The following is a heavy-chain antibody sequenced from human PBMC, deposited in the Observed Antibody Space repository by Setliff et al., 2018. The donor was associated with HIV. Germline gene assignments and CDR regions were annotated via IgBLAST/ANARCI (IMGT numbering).Heavy chain of an antibody. CDR1: GYSISSGYY. D-gene: IGHD6-13*01. CDR3: AREGSTSWYADY. J-gene: IGHJ4*02. CDR2: IYHSGST. Sequence: PSETLSLTCAVSGYSISSGYYWGWIRQPPGKGLEWIGSIYHSGSTYYNPSLKSRVTISVDTSKNQFSLKLSSVTAADTAVYFCAREGSTSWYADYWSQGTLVTVSS. V-gene: IGHV4-38-2*02.